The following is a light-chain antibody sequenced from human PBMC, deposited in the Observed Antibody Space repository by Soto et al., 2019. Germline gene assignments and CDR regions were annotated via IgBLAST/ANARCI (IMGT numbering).Light chain of an antibody. Sequence: QSVLTQPPSVSAAPGQKVTISCSGASSNIGDNHVSWYQHLPGTAPRLLIYDTTKRPSGIPDRFSVFKSGTSATLGITGLQDGEAAVYYCGAWDSSLSAFVFGTGTKLTVL. CDR3: GAWDSSLSAFV. CDR2: DTT. J-gene: IGLJ1*01. CDR1: SSNIGDNH. V-gene: IGLV1-51*01.